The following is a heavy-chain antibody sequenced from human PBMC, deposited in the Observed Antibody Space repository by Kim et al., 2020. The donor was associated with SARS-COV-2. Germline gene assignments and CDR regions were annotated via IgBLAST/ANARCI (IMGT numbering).Heavy chain of an antibody. J-gene: IGHJ5*02. V-gene: IGHV4-34*01. CDR2: SHHSGTPT. CDR1: GESLNGYY. Sequence: SETLSLTCAVYGESLNGYYCTWIRQPPGKGLEWVGESHHSGTPTNYNPSLKSRVTISRDTSRNEFSLKLISVTAADTAVYYCARIPLMVRGVRTAYNWFDPWGQGTLVTVSS. D-gene: IGHD3-10*01. CDR3: ARIPLMVRGVRTAYNWFDP.